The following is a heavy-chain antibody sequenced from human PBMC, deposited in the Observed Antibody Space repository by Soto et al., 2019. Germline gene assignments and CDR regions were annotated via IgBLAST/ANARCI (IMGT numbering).Heavy chain of an antibody. CDR2: IYYSGST. V-gene: IGHV4-31*03. CDR3: ARAYYDSSGYYTNYFDY. D-gene: IGHD3-22*01. Sequence: PSETLSLTCTVSGVSIISGGYYWSWIRQHPGKGLEWIGYIYYSGSTYYNPSLKSRVTISVDTSKNQFSLKLSSVTAADTAVYYCARAYYDSSGYYTNYFDYWGQGTLVTVSS. CDR1: GVSIISGGYY. J-gene: IGHJ4*02.